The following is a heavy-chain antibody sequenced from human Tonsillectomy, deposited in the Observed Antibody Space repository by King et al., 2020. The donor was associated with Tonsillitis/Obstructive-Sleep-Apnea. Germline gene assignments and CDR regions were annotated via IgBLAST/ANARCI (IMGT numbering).Heavy chain of an antibody. J-gene: IGHJ4*02. CDR3: ATLIVGATSNYFDY. V-gene: IGHV1-24*01. D-gene: IGHD1-26*01. CDR1: GYTLTELS. CDR2: FDPEDGET. Sequence: QLVQSGTEVKKPGASVRVSCKVSGYTLTELSLHWVRQAPGKGLEWRGGFDPEDGETIYAQKFQGRVTMTEDTSTDTAYMELSSLRSEDTAVYYCATLIVGATSNYFDYWAQGTLVTVSS.